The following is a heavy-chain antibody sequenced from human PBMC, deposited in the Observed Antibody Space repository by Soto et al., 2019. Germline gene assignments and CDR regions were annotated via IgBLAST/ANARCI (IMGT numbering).Heavy chain of an antibody. D-gene: IGHD2-2*01. J-gene: IGHJ4*02. CDR1: GFTFSSYE. V-gene: IGHV3-48*03. CDR2: LNSYGNII. Sequence: GGSLRLSCTASGFTFSSYEMNWGRQAPGKGLEWISYLNSYGNIINYADSVRGRFPISRDSAKNSLYLQMNSLRAEDTAVYYCATKYQLPGPNIWGQGTLVTVSS. CDR3: ATKYQLPGPNI.